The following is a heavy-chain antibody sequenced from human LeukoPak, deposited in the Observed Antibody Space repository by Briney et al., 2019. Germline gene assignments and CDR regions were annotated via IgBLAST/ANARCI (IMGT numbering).Heavy chain of an antibody. Sequence: SETLSLTCTVSGGSISSGSYYWSWIRQPAGKGLEWIVRIYTSGSTNYNPSLKSRVTISVDTSKNQFSLKLSSVTAADTAVYYCARLEGSYCSGGSCPPGIYYGMDVWGQGTTVTVSS. J-gene: IGHJ6*02. CDR3: ARLEGSYCSGGSCPPGIYYGMDV. CDR2: IYTSGST. V-gene: IGHV4-61*02. D-gene: IGHD2-15*01. CDR1: GGSISSGSYY.